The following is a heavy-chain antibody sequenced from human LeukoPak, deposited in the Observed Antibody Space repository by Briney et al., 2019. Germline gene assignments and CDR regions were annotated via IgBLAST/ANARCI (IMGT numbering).Heavy chain of an antibody. CDR2: ISGSGGST. CDR1: GFTFSSYA. J-gene: IGHJ4*02. D-gene: IGHD3-10*01. CDR3: AKDRTPFGQQPFDY. Sequence: GGSLRLSCAASGFTFSSYAMSRVRQAPGKGLEWVSDISGSGGSTYYADSVKGRFTISRDNSKNTLYLQMNSLRAEDTAVYYCAKDRTPFGQQPFDYWGQGTLVTVSS. V-gene: IGHV3-23*01.